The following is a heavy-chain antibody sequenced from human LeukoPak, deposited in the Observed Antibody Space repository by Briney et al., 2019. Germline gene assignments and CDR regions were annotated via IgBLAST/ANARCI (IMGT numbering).Heavy chain of an antibody. J-gene: IGHJ4*02. CDR3: ARVGDWNDLVY. V-gene: IGHV4-59*01. CDR2: IPYTVTS. Sequence: SETLSLTCTVSGGSISTYYWSWIRQPPGKGLEWIGYIPYTVTSNYNPSLKSRVTISVDTSKNQFSLKLSSVTAADTAVYYCARVGDWNDLVYWGQGTLVTVSS. CDR1: GGSISTYY. D-gene: IGHD1-1*01.